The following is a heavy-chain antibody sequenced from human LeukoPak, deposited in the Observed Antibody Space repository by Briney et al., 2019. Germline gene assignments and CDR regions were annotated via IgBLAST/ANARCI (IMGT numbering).Heavy chain of an antibody. CDR1: GFTFDDYA. D-gene: IGHD6-13*01. Sequence: GGSLRLSCAASGFTFDDYAMHWVRQAPGKGLEWVPGISWNSGSIGYADSVKGRFTISRDNAKNSLYLQMNSLRAEDTALYYCAKSDSSSLTGDWFDPWGQGTLVTVSS. J-gene: IGHJ5*02. CDR3: AKSDSSSLTGDWFDP. CDR2: ISWNSGSI. V-gene: IGHV3-9*01.